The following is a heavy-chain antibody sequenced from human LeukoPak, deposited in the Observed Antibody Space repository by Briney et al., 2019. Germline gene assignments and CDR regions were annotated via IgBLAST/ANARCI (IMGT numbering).Heavy chain of an antibody. CDR2: IKEDGSDK. CDR1: GFTFNRYW. CDR3: ARTIVAMVEYYFDY. D-gene: IGHD5-12*01. Sequence: SGGSLRLSCTGSGFTFNRYWMSWVRQAPGKGLEWVANIKEDGSDKYYVDSVKGRFTISRDNAKNSLYLEMNSLRAEDTAVYYCARTIVAMVEYYFDYWGQGTLVTVSS. V-gene: IGHV3-7*01. J-gene: IGHJ4*02.